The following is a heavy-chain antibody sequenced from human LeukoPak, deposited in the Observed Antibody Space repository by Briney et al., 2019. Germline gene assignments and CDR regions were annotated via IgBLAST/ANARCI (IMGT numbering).Heavy chain of an antibody. D-gene: IGHD1-7*01. CDR1: DFSVNSYN. CDR2: FYSDGKI. Sequence: GGSLRLSCAASDFSVNSYNMTWVRQAPGRGLEWLSLFYSDGKISYADSVRGRFTTSRHSSKNTLSLQMNSVGEEDAAVYYCATTVQTRDDAFHIWGQGTMVTVSS. CDR3: ATTVQTRDDAFHI. V-gene: IGHV3-53*04. J-gene: IGHJ3*02.